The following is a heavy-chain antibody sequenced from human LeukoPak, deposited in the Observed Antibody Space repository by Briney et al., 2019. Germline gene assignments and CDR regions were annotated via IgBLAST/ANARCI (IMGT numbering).Heavy chain of an antibody. J-gene: IGHJ6*03. CDR1: GFTFSSYS. CDR2: ISSSSSYI. V-gene: IGHV3-21*01. CDR3: ARGRVTMVRGVIITSDYYYYMDV. D-gene: IGHD3-10*01. Sequence: PGGSLRLSCAASGFTFSSYSMNWVRQAPGKGLEWVSSISSSSSYIYYADSVKGRFTISRDNAKNSLYLQMNSLRAEDTAVYYCARGRVTMVRGVIITSDYYYYMDVWGKGTTVTVSS.